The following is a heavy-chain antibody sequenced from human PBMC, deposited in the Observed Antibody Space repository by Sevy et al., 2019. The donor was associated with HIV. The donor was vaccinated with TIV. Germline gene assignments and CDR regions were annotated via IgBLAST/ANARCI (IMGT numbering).Heavy chain of an antibody. V-gene: IGHV4-39*01. CDR1: GGSISSSSYY. CDR2: IYYSGST. J-gene: IGHJ3*02. D-gene: IGHD3-10*01. CDR3: ARHPVSYYYGSGSYRADAFDI. Sequence: SETLSLTCTVSGGSISSSSYYWGWIRQPPGKGLEWIGSIYYSGSTYYNPSLKSRVTISVDTSKNQFSLKLGSVTAADTAGYYCARHPVSYYYGSGSYRADAFDIWGQGTMVTVSS.